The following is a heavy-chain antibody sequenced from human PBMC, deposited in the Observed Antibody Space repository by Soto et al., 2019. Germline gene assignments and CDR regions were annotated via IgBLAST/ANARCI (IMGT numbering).Heavy chain of an antibody. CDR2: IIPIFGTA. Sequence: QVPLVQSGAEVKKPGSSVKVSCKASGGTFSSYAISWVRQAPGQGLEWMGGIIPIFGTANYAQKFQGRVTITADESTSTAYMELSSLRSEDTAVYYCARGSGRDCSSTRCRLDYYGMDVWGQGTTVTVSS. V-gene: IGHV1-69*01. J-gene: IGHJ6*02. D-gene: IGHD2-2*01. CDR3: ARGSGRDCSSTRCRLDYYGMDV. CDR1: GGTFSSYA.